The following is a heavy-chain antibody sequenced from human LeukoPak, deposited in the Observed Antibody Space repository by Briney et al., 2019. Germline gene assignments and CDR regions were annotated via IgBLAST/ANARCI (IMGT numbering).Heavy chain of an antibody. V-gene: IGHV3-48*03. D-gene: IGHD6-13*01. Sequence: TGGSLRLSCAASGFTFSSYEMNWVRQAPGKGLEWVSYISSSGSTIYYADSVKGRFTISRDNAKNSLYLQMNSLRAEDTAVYYCARDYRGAAGGRFDYWGQGTLVTVSS. J-gene: IGHJ4*02. CDR1: GFTFSSYE. CDR2: ISSSGSTI. CDR3: ARDYRGAAGGRFDY.